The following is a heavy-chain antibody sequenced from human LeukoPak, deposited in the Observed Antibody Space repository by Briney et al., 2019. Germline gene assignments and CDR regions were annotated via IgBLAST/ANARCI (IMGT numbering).Heavy chain of an antibody. J-gene: IGHJ4*02. CDR3: AREGHLTIFGAGRGYYFDY. CDR1: GYTFTSYY. CDR2: INPSGSST. D-gene: IGHD3-3*01. V-gene: IGHV1-46*01. Sequence: GASVKVSCKASGYTFTSYYMHWVRQAPGQGLEWMGIINPSGSSTSYAQKFQGRVTMTRDTSTSTVYMELSSLRSEDTAVYYCAREGHLTIFGAGRGYYFDYWGQGTLVTVSS.